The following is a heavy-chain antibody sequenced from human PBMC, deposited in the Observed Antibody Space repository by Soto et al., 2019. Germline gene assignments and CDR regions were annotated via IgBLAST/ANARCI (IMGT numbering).Heavy chain of an antibody. CDR1: GFSLSNARMG. V-gene: IGHV2-26*01. Sequence: GSGPTLVNPTETLTLTCTVSGFSLSNARMGVSWIRQPPGKSLEWLAHIFSNDEKSYSTSLKSRLTISKDTSKGQVVLTMTNMDPVDTATYYCARISPLTAPLTTDMDVWGKGTTVTVSS. D-gene: IGHD4-4*01. J-gene: IGHJ6*03. CDR2: IFSNDEK. CDR3: ARISPLTAPLTTDMDV.